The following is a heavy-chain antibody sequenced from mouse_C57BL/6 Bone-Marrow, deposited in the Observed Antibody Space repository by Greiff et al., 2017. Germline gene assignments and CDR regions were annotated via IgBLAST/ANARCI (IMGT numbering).Heavy chain of an antibody. CDR1: GYTFTSYW. CDR3: ARYSYAMDY. J-gene: IGHJ4*01. Sequence: QVQLQPPGAELVKPGASVKMSCKASGYTFTSYWITWVKQRPGQGLEWIGDIYPGSGSTNYNEKFKSKATLTVDTSSSTAYMQLSSLTSEASAVYYCARYSYAMDYWGQGTSVTVSS. CDR2: IYPGSGST. V-gene: IGHV1-55*01.